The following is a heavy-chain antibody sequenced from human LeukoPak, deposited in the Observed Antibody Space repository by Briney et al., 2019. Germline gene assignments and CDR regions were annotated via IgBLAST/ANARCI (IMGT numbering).Heavy chain of an antibody. J-gene: IGHJ4*02. Sequence: GGSLRLSCAASGFTFSSYAMSWFRQAPGKGLEWVSAISGSGGSTYYADSVKGRFTISRDNSKNTLYLQMNSLRAEDTAVYYCAKDLLHSYGYSPIDYWGQGTLVTVSS. CDR2: ISGSGGST. CDR3: AKDLLHSYGYSPIDY. V-gene: IGHV3-23*01. D-gene: IGHD5-18*01. CDR1: GFTFSSYA.